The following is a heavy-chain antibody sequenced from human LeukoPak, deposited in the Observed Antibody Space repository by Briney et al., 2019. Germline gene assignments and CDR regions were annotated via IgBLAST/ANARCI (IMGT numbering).Heavy chain of an antibody. V-gene: IGHV3-23*01. CDR2: ISGSGGST. D-gene: IGHD6-19*01. CDR3: ARGGGWRTTFDY. Sequence: PGGSLRLSCAASGFTFSSYAMSWVRQAPGKGLEWVSAISGSGGSTYYADSVKGRFTISRDNAKNSLYLQMNSLRAEDTAVYYCARGGGWRTTFDYWGQGTLVTVSS. CDR1: GFTFSSYA. J-gene: IGHJ4*02.